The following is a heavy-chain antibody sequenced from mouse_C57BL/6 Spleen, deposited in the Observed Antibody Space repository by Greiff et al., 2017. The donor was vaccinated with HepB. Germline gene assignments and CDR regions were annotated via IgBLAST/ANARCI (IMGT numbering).Heavy chain of an antibody. CDR3: ARDGYYVDY. D-gene: IGHD2-3*01. Sequence: EVMLVESGGGLVKPGGSLKLSCAASGFTLSSYTMSWVRQTPEKRLEWVATISGGGGNTYYPDSVKGRFTISRDNAKNTLYLQMSSLRSEDTALYYCARDGYYVDYWGQGTTLTVSS. V-gene: IGHV5-9*01. CDR1: GFTLSSYT. CDR2: ISGGGGNT. J-gene: IGHJ2*01.